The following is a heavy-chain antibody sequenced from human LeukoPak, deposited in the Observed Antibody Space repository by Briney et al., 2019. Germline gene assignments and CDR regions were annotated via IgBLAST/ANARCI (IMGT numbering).Heavy chain of an antibody. CDR3: ARGLTIFGVVIVGY. V-gene: IGHV1-2*06. Sequence: GASVKVSCKASGYTFTSYYMHWVRQAPGQGLEWMGRINPNSGGTNYAQKFQGRVTMTRDTSISTAYMELSRLRSDDTAVYYCARGLTIFGVVIVGYWGQGTLVTVSS. D-gene: IGHD3-3*01. CDR1: GYTFTSYY. CDR2: INPNSGGT. J-gene: IGHJ4*02.